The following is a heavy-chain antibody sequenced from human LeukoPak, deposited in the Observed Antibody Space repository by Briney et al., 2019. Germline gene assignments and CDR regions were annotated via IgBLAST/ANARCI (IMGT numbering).Heavy chain of an antibody. V-gene: IGHV3-11*04. CDR2: ISSRGSTI. J-gene: IGHJ6*03. Sequence: PGGSLRLSCAASGFTFSDYYMSWIRQAPGKGLEWVSYISSRGSTIYYADSVKGRFTISRDNAKNSLYLQMNSLRAEDTAVYYRASPDPTIFGVVILGYMDVWGKGTTVTVSS. D-gene: IGHD3-3*01. CDR3: ASPDPTIFGVVILGYMDV. CDR1: GFTFSDYY.